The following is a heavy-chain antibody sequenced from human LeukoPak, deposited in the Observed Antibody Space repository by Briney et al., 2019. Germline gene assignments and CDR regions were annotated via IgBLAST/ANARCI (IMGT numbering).Heavy chain of an antibody. D-gene: IGHD3-16*01. CDR2: IYSGGST. Sequence: PGGSLRLSCAASGFTVSSNYMSWVRQAPGKGLEWVSVIYSGGSTYYADSVKGRFTISRDNSKNTLYLQMNSLRAEDTAVYYCARGVYDYVWGTLQYGYYMDVWGKGTTVTISS. CDR3: ARGVYDYVWGTLQYGYYMDV. V-gene: IGHV3-66*01. CDR1: GFTVSSNY. J-gene: IGHJ6*03.